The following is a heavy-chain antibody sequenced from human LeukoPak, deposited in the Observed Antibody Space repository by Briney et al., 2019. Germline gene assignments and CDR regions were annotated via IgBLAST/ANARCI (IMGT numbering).Heavy chain of an antibody. CDR3: ARGRRGYSYGLF. V-gene: IGHV1-8*01. CDR1: GYTLTSYD. CDR2: MNPNSGNT. J-gene: IGHJ4*02. Sequence: ASVKVSCKASGYTLTSYDINWVRQATGQGLEWMGWMNPNSGNTGYAQKFQGRVTMTRNTSISTAYTELSSLRSEDTAVYYCARGRRGYSYGLFWGQGTLVTVSS. D-gene: IGHD5-18*01.